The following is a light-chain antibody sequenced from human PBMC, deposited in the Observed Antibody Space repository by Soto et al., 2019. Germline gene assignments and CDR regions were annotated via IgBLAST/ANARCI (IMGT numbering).Light chain of an antibody. Sequence: QSALTQPASVSGSPGQSITISCTGTSGDIGSYNRVSWYQQHPGKAPKLIIYEVTDRPSGVSNRFSGSKSGNTASLTISGLQAEDEADYHCSSYTNTGTLYVFGTGTKLTVL. V-gene: IGLV2-14*01. CDR3: SSYTNTGTLYV. J-gene: IGLJ1*01. CDR2: EVT. CDR1: SGDIGSYNR.